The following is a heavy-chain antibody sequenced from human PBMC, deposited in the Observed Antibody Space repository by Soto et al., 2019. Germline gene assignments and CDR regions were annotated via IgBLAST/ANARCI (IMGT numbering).Heavy chain of an antibody. CDR3: ARSRRGYSGRAFDI. V-gene: IGHV4-59*01. CDR2: IYYSGST. Sequence: KPSETLSLTCTVSGGSISSYYWSWIRQPPGKGLEWIGYIYYSGSTNYNPSLKSRVTISVDTSKNQFSLKLSSVTAADTAVYYCARSRRGYSGRAFDIWGQGTMVTV. CDR1: GGSISSYY. J-gene: IGHJ3*02. D-gene: IGHD5-18*01.